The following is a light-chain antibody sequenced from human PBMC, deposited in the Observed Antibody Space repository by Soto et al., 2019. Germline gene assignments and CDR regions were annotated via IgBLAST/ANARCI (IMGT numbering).Light chain of an antibody. CDR1: QSVSSY. Sequence: EFVLTQSPATLSLSPGERATLSCRASQSVSSYLAWYQQKPGQAPRLLIYDASSRATGIPDRFSGSGSGTDFTLTISSLEPEDFAVYYCQQYNNWPPWPFGQGTKVDIK. J-gene: IGKJ1*01. CDR2: DAS. V-gene: IGKV3-11*01. CDR3: QQYNNWPPWP.